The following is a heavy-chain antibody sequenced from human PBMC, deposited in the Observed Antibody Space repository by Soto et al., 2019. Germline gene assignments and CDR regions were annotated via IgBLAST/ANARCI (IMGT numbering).Heavy chain of an antibody. CDR3: ARDVRDTGYSYWFDP. V-gene: IGHV3-23*01. Sequence: GGSLRLSCAASGLTFSSYAMSWVRQAPGKGLEWVSVISDSGGRTYYADSVKGRFTISRDNSKNALYLQMNSLRAEDTAVYFCARDVRDTGYSYWFDPWGQGILVTVSS. J-gene: IGHJ5*02. CDR1: GLTFSSYA. CDR2: ISDSGGRT. D-gene: IGHD3-9*01.